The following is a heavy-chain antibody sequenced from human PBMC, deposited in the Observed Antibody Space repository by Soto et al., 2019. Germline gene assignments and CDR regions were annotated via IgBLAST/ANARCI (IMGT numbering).Heavy chain of an antibody. CDR1: GNTFSNYY. CDR2: INPSGGHT. Sequence: QVQLVQSGAEVKKPGASVKVSCKASGNTFSNYYIHWVRQAPGQGLEWMGTINPSGGHTTYAQKFLGSVTMTRDTSTSTLYMEVTRLRSEDTAVYYCARGGHVVVVTAAFDYWGQGTLVTVSS. J-gene: IGHJ4*02. V-gene: IGHV1-46*03. D-gene: IGHD2-21*02. CDR3: ARGGHVVVVTAAFDY.